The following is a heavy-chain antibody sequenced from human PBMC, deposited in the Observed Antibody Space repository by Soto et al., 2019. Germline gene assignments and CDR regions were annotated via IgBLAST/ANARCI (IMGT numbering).Heavy chain of an antibody. Sequence: QVQLQQWGAGLLKPSETLSLTCAVYGGSFSGYYWSWIRQPPGKGLEWIGEINHSGSTNYNPSLKCRVTISVDTSKNQFSLKLSSVTAADTAVYYCASNPGIAAASWGQGTLVTVSS. V-gene: IGHV4-34*01. D-gene: IGHD6-13*01. CDR1: GGSFSGYY. CDR3: ASNPGIAAAS. CDR2: INHSGST. J-gene: IGHJ4*02.